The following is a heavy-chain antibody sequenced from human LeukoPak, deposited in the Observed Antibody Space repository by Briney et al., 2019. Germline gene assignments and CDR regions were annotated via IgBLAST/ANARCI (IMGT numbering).Heavy chain of an antibody. CDR2: ISSSSSTI. CDR3: ARSLGIAVAGTFDY. D-gene: IGHD6-19*01. V-gene: IGHV3-48*04. Sequence: PGGSLRLSCAASGFTFSSYSMNWVRQAPGKGLEWVSYISSSSSTIYYADSVKGRFTISRDNAKNSLYLQMNSLRAEDAAVYYCARSLGIAVAGTFDYWGQGTLVTVSS. J-gene: IGHJ4*02. CDR1: GFTFSSYS.